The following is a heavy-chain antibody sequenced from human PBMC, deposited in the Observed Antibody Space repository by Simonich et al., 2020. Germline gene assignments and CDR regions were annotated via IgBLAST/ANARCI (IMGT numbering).Heavy chain of an antibody. CDR1: GWSFSGYY. CDR3: ARPLGIVWAFDI. J-gene: IGHJ3*02. D-gene: IGHD3-16*01. CDR2: INHSERT. Sequence: QVQLQQWGAGLLKPSETLSLTCAVFGWSFSGYYLIWIRQPPGKGLEWIGEINHSERTNYNPSLKMRVTISVDTSKNQFSLKLSSVTAADTAVYYCARPLGIVWAFDIWGQGTMVTVSS. V-gene: IGHV4-34*01.